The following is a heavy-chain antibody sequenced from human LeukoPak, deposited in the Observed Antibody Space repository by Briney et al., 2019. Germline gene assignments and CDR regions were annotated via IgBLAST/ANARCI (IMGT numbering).Heavy chain of an antibody. CDR1: GGSISSSSYY. V-gene: IGHV4-39*01. D-gene: IGHD3-22*01. Sequence: SETLSLTCTVSGGSISSSSYYWGWTRQPPGKGLEWIGSIYYSGSTYYNPSLKSRVTISVDTSKNQFSLKLSSVTAADTAVYYCARIVVADFDYWGQGTLVTVSS. CDR2: IYYSGST. CDR3: ARIVVADFDY. J-gene: IGHJ4*02.